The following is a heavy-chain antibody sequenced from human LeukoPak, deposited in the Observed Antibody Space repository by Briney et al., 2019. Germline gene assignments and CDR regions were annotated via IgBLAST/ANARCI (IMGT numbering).Heavy chain of an antibody. CDR3: ARPSRSGIAAAGTLDGDY. J-gene: IGHJ4*02. CDR1: GSRFTSYW. Sequence: GEPLKISCKGSGSRFTSYWIGWVRQLPGKGLEWMGIIYPGDSDTRYSPSFQGQVTISADKSISTAYLQWSSLKASDTAMYYCARPSRSGIAAAGTLDGDYWGQGTLVTVSS. D-gene: IGHD6-13*01. V-gene: IGHV5-51*01. CDR2: IYPGDSDT.